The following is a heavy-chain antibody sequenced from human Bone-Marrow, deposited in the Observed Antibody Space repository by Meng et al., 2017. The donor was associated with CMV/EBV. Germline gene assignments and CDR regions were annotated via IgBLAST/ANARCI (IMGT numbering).Heavy chain of an antibody. CDR1: GFTFDRSA. CDR3: ARDDCGNYCTLAD. J-gene: IGHJ4*02. D-gene: IGHD2-8*01. V-gene: IGHV3-9*01. CDR2: IGYNSDYI. Sequence: GGSLRLSCAASGFTFDRSAIHWVRQVPGKGLEWVSGIGYNSDYIGYADSVKGRFTISRDNAKNSVYLQMNSLRPEDTALYYCARDDCGNYCTLADWGPGTLVNVSS.